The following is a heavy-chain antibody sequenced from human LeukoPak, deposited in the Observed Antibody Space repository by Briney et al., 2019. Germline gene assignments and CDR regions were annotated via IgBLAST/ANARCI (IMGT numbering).Heavy chain of an antibody. D-gene: IGHD2-2*01. Sequence: SETLSLTCAVYGGSFSGYFWIWIRQPPGKGLEWIGEINHSGGTNYNPSLKSRVTISVDTSKNQFSLHLSSVTAADTAVYYCARGSTTFNYYYYGMDVWGQGTSVTVSS. V-gene: IGHV4-34*01. CDR2: INHSGGT. CDR1: GGSFSGYF. CDR3: ARGSTTFNYYYYGMDV. J-gene: IGHJ6*02.